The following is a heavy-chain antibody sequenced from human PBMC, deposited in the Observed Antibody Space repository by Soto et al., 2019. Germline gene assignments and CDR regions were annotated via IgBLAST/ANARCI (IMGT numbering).Heavy chain of an antibody. Sequence: SVPTLVNPTQTRALTCTFSGFSLSTSAMCVILIRRPPWEALEWLALIDWDDDRYYSTSLKTRLTISKDTSKNQVVLTMTNMDPVDTATYYCSRTYSWSRTINWFDPWGQGTLVTVYS. V-gene: IGHV2-70*01. J-gene: IGHJ5*02. CDR2: IDWDDDR. CDR3: SRTYSWSRTINWFDP. D-gene: IGHD6-13*01. CDR1: GFSLSTSAMC.